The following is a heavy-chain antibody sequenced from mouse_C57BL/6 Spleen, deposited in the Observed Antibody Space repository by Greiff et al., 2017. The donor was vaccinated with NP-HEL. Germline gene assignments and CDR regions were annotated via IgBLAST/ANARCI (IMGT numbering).Heavy chain of an antibody. J-gene: IGHJ4*01. Sequence: EVQLQQSGAELVRPGASVKMSCKASGYTFTDYNMHWVKQSHGKSLEWIGYINPNNGGTSYNQKFKGKATLTVNKSSSTAYMELRSLTSEDSAVYYCASINWYYAMDYWGQGTSVTVSS. D-gene: IGHD4-1*01. V-gene: IGHV1-22*01. CDR3: ASINWYYAMDY. CDR2: INPNNGGT. CDR1: GYTFTDYN.